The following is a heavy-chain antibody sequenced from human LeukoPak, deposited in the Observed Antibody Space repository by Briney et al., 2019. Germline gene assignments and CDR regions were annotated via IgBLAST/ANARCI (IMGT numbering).Heavy chain of an antibody. Sequence: SETLSLTCTVSGGSITSNHWSWVRQPPGKGLEWVGQVHHSGGTSYNPSLRSRVTISIDKSENQFSLKLNSVTAADTAVYYCARHGGHYQSDDWGQGTLVTVSS. J-gene: IGHJ4*02. V-gene: IGHV4-4*02. CDR2: VHHSGGT. CDR1: GGSITSNH. CDR3: ARHGGHYQSDD. D-gene: IGHD2-21*01.